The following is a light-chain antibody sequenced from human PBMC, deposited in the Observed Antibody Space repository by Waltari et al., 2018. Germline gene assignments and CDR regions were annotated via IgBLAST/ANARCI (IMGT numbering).Light chain of an antibody. CDR3: CSYAGSYTLWV. Sequence: QSALTQPRSASGSPGQPVTISCTGTSSDVGGYNYVSWYQQHPGKAPKLMIYDVSKRPSGVPDRFSGSKSGNTASLTISGLQAEDEADYYCCSYAGSYTLWVFGGGTKLTVL. J-gene: IGLJ3*02. CDR2: DVS. CDR1: SSDVGGYNY. V-gene: IGLV2-11*01.